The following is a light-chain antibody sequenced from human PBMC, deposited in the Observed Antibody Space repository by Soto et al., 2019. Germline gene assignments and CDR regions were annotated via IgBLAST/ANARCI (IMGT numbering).Light chain of an antibody. CDR2: DVS. J-gene: IGLJ1*01. Sequence: TRTSSDVGGYNYVSWYQQHPGKAPKLMIYDVSNRPSGVSNRFSGSKSGNTASLTISGLQAEDEADYYCSSYTSSSTLYVFGTGTKSPS. CDR3: SSYTSSSTLYV. V-gene: IGLV2-14*04. CDR1: SSDVGGYNY.